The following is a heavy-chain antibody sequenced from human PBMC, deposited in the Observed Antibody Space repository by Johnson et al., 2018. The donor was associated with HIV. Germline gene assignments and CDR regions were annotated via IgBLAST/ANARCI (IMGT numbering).Heavy chain of an antibody. D-gene: IGHD2-15*01. CDR2: ISWDGGST. Sequence: VQLVESGGVVVQPGGSLRLSCAASGFTFDDYALHWVRQAPGKGLEWVSLISWDGGSTYYADSVKGRFTISRDNSKNSLYLQMNSLRPDDTALYYCAKAWHRSPLGYDAFDIWGQGTMVTVSS. V-gene: IGHV3-43D*03. CDR3: AKAWHRSPLGYDAFDI. CDR1: GFTFDDYA. J-gene: IGHJ3*02.